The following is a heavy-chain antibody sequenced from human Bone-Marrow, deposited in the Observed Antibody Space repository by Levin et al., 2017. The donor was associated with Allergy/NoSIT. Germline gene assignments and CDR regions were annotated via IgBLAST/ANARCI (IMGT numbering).Heavy chain of an antibody. D-gene: IGHD5-12*01. CDR3: ARHFGSVGGYDPTDY. Sequence: AGGSLRLSCKGSGYSFTSYWISWVRQMPGKGLEWMGRIDPSDSYTNYSPSFQGHVTISADKSISTAYLQWSSLKASDTAMYYCARHFGSVGGYDPTDYWGQGTLVTVSS. V-gene: IGHV5-10-1*01. CDR2: IDPSDSYT. J-gene: IGHJ4*02. CDR1: GYSFTSYW.